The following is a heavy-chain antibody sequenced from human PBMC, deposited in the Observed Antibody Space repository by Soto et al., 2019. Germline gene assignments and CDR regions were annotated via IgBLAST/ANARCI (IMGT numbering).Heavy chain of an antibody. CDR2: IYYSGST. CDR3: ARVDYGDYDAIHWFDP. Sequence: SETLSLTCTVSGGSISSGGYYWSWIRQHPGKGLEWIGYIYYSGSTYYNPSLKSRVTISVDTSKNQFSLKLSSVTAADTAVYYCARVDYGDYDAIHWFDPWGQGTLVTVSS. J-gene: IGHJ5*02. V-gene: IGHV4-31*03. CDR1: GGSISSGGYY. D-gene: IGHD4-17*01.